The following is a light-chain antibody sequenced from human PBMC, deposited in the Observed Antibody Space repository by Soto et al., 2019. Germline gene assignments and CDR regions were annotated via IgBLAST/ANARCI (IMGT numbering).Light chain of an antibody. V-gene: IGKV3-20*01. CDR1: QSVDIN. CDR3: QQYGSSHT. CDR2: GAS. Sequence: EIVLTQSPATLSVSPGERVTLSCRASQSVDINLAWYQQKPGQAPRLLIFGASTRATGIPDRFSGSGAGAYFNLTISRLEPADFGVYYCQQYGSSHTFGQGTRLEIK. J-gene: IGKJ5*01.